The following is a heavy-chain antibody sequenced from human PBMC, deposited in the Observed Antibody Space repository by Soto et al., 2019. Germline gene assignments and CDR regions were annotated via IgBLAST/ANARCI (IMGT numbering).Heavy chain of an antibody. CDR2: ISSSSSYI. D-gene: IGHD3-10*01. CDR3: ARDFLPLGDYYYMDV. Sequence: EVQLVESGGGLVKPGGSLRLSCAASGFTFSSYSMNWVRQAPGKGLEWVSSISSSSSYIYYADSVKGRFTISRDNAKNSLYLQMNSLRAEDTAVYYCARDFLPLGDYYYMDVWGKGTTVTVSS. J-gene: IGHJ6*03. CDR1: GFTFSSYS. V-gene: IGHV3-21*01.